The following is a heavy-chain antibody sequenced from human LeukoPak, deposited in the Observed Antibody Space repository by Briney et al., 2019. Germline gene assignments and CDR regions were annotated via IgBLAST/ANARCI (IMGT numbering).Heavy chain of an antibody. CDR3: ARGGYYDSSGYYNPYYFDY. V-gene: IGHV4-59*01. CDR1: GGSISSYY. J-gene: IGHJ4*02. Sequence: SETLSLTCTVSGGSISSYYWSWIRQPPGKGLEWIGYIYYSGSTNYNPSLKSRVTISVDMSKNQFSLKLSSVTAADTAVYYCARGGYYDSSGYYNPYYFDYWGQGTLVTVSS. CDR2: IYYSGST. D-gene: IGHD3-22*01.